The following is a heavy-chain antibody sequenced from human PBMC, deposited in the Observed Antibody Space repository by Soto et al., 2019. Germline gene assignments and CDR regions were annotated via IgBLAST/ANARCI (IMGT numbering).Heavy chain of an antibody. Sequence: EEQLVESGGDLVEPGRSLRLSCTASGFTFGDCAMSWVRQVPGKGLEWVGVISSKCDGAAIEYAASVGGRFSIARDDSKTTAYLQMNSLKIEDTAVYYCARDAGTCGDGCRIAKCYLGLWGRCTLVSVSS. CDR1: GFTFGDCA. J-gene: IGHJ2*01. D-gene: IGHD2-21*02. V-gene: IGHV3-49*04. CDR2: ISSKCDGAAI. CDR3: ARDAGTCGDGCRIAKCYLGL.